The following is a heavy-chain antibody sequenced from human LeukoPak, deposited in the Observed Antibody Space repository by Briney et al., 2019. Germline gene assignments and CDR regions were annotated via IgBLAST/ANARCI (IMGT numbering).Heavy chain of an antibody. CDR3: ARDLGVMVRAFDI. D-gene: IGHD5-18*01. CDR2: IYYSGST. J-gene: IGHJ3*02. V-gene: IGHV4-59*01. Sequence: SETLSLTCTVSGGSISSYYWSWIRQPPGKRLGWIGYIYYSGSTSYNPSLKSPVTISVDTSKNQISLKLSSVTAADTAVYYCARDLGVMVRAFDIWGQGTMVTVSS. CDR1: GGSISSYY.